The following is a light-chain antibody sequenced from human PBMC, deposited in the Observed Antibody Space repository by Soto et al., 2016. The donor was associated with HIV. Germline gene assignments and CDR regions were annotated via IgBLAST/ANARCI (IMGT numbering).Light chain of an antibody. Sequence: SYVLTQPAAVSVAPGKVGHNYMYGRQTWSQSVHWYQQEPGQAPVLLVYDDRARPPGISARFSGANSGNSATLTISRVEVEDEADYFCQVWDSRADNLFGGGTKLTVL. CDR2: DDR. V-gene: IGLV3-21*03. J-gene: IGLJ2*01. CDR1: TWSQS. CDR3: QVWDSRADNL.